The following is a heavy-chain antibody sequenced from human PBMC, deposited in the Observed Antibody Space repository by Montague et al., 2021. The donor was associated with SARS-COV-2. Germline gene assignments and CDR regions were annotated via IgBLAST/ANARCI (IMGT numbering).Heavy chain of an antibody. J-gene: IGHJ5*02. CDR2: IRADGTTT. V-gene: IGHV3-74*01. D-gene: IGHD6-13*01. CDR3: VRAFSNSFKWFDP. Sequence: SLRLSCAASGFTFSAYWMHWVRQAPGQGLEWVARIRADGTTTNYADSVKGRFTISRDNAQDTVYLHMTTLTAEDTAVYYCVRAFSNSFKWFDPWAREPWSPSPQ. CDR1: GFTFSAYW.